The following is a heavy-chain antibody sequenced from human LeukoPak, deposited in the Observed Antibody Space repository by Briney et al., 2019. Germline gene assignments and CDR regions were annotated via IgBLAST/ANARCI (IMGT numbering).Heavy chain of an antibody. J-gene: IGHJ3*02. Sequence: ASVKVSCKASGGTFSSYAISWVRQAPGQGLEWMGGINPNSGGTNYAQKFQGWVTMTRDTSISTAYMELSRLRSDDTAVYYCARGETTGTTRGPTRLNDAFDIWGQGTMVTVSS. D-gene: IGHD1-1*01. V-gene: IGHV1-2*04. CDR3: ARGETTGTTRGPTRLNDAFDI. CDR2: INPNSGGT. CDR1: GGTFSSYA.